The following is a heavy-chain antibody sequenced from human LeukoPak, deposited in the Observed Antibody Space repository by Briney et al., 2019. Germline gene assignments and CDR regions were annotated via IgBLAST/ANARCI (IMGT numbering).Heavy chain of an antibody. CDR2: IYPGDSKS. Sequence: GESLKISCQVFGFDFTTYWIGWVRQMPGRGLEWVAIIYPGDSKSHHSQSFLGQVTISADKSTYTAYLQWSSLTASDTAMYYCATPFCRGGKCPAWFDHWGQGTLVTVSS. D-gene: IGHD2-21*01. CDR3: ATPFCRGGKCPAWFDH. V-gene: IGHV5-51*01. CDR1: GFDFTTYW. J-gene: IGHJ5*02.